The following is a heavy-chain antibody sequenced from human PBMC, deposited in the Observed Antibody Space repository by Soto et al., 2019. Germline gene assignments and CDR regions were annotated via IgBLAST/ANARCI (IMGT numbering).Heavy chain of an antibody. J-gene: IGHJ4*02. CDR1: GGSFSGYD. CDR3: ARGFALITIFGVAPTFDY. CDR2: INHSGST. D-gene: IGHD3-3*01. V-gene: IGHV4-34*01. Sequence: SETLSLTCAVYGGSFSGYDWSWIRQPPGKGLEWIGEINHSGSTNYNPSLKSRVTISVDTSKNQFSLKLSSVTAADTAVYYCARGFALITIFGVAPTFDYWGQGTLVTVSS.